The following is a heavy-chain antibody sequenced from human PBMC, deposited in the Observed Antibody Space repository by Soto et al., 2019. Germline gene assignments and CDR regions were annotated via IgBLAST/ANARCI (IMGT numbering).Heavy chain of an antibody. CDR3: ARDGSDYSTSGHYDP. V-gene: IGHV1-69*01. CDR2: IIPIFGTR. D-gene: IGHD3-22*01. CDR1: GGTHSSYA. Sequence: QVQLVQSGAEVKNPGSSVKVSCKVTGGTHSSYAITWVRQAPGQGLEWMGGIIPIFGTRDYAQKFQGRVTITADPSTSTAYLELSGLTSDDTAMYYCARDGSDYSTSGHYDPWGQGTLVTVSS. J-gene: IGHJ5*02.